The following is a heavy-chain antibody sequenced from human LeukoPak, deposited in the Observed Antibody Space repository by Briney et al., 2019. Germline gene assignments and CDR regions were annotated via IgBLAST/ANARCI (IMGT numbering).Heavy chain of an antibody. CDR1: GFTFSSYA. V-gene: IGHV3-23*01. J-gene: IGHJ4*02. CDR2: ISGSGGTT. Sequence: PGGSLRLSCAASGFTFSSYAMNWVRQAPGKGLELVSGISGSGGTTYYADSVKGRFTISRDNSKNTLYLQLNSLRAEDTAIYYCAKDLTYYYDSTGYYFDYWGQGTLVTVSS. CDR3: AKDLTYYYDSTGYYFDY. D-gene: IGHD3-22*01.